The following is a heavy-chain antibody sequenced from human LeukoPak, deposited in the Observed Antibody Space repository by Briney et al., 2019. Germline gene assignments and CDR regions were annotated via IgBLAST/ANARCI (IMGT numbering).Heavy chain of an antibody. Sequence: SETLSLTCPVSGGSISSYYWSWIRQPPGKGLEWIGYIYYSGSTNYNPSLKSRVTISVDTSKNQFSLKLSTVTAADTAVYYCARQELDSSGLSVDYWGQGTLVTVSS. CDR3: ARQELDSSGLSVDY. CDR1: GGSISSYY. CDR2: IYYSGST. V-gene: IGHV4-59*08. D-gene: IGHD3-22*01. J-gene: IGHJ4*02.